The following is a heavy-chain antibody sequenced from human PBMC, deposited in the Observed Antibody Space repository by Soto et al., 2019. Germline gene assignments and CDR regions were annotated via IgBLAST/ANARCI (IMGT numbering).Heavy chain of an antibody. CDR2: ISYDGNNK. D-gene: IGHD6-19*01. V-gene: IGHV3-30*03. CDR3: ARGRRASGWYWYFDY. J-gene: IGHJ4*02. CDR1: GFTFSSYG. Sequence: GGSLRLSCAASGFTFSSYGMHWVRQAPGKGLEWVAAISYDGNNKYYADSVRGRFTISRNNSKNTLYLQMNSLRAEDTAVYYCARGRRASGWYWYFDYWGQGTLVTVSS.